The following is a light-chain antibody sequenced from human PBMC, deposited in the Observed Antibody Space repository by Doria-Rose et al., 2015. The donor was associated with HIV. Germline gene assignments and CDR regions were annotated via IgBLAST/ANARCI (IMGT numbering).Light chain of an antibody. CDR2: NAS. Sequence: DIQLTQSPSTLSASVGDSVTITCRASQSITRWMAWYQQKPRKAPKLLIYNASLLESGVPSRFSGSGSGTEFTLTISSLQPDDFATYYCQQYNNYSPWTFGPGTKLEIK. J-gene: IGKJ2*02. V-gene: IGKV1-5*03. CDR1: QSITRW. CDR3: QQYNNYSPWT.